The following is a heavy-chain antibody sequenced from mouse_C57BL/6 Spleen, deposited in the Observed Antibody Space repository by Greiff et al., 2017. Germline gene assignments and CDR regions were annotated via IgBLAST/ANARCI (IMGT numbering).Heavy chain of an antibody. CDR1: GFNIKDYY. CDR3: TTHYYGSSYGFAY. D-gene: IGHD1-1*01. CDR2: IDPEDGGT. J-gene: IGHJ3*01. V-gene: IGHV14-1*01. Sequence: SGAELVRPGASVKLSCTASGFNIKDYYMHWVKQRPEQGLEWIGRIDPEDGGTEYAPKFQGKATMTADTSSNTAYLQLSSLTSEDTAVYYCTTHYYGSSYGFAYWGQGTLVTVSA.